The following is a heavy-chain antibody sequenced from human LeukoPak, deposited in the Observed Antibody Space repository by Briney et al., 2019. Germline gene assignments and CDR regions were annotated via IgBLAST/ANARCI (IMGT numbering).Heavy chain of an antibody. CDR3: AALTLYDFWGYFDY. D-gene: IGHD3-3*01. V-gene: IGHV1-24*01. J-gene: IGHJ4*02. CDR2: FDPEDGET. CDR1: GYTLTELS. Sequence: ASVKVSCKVSGYTLTELSMHWVRQAPGKGLEWMGGFDPEDGETIYAQMFQGRVTMTEDTSTDTAYMELSSLRSEDTAVYYCAALTLYDFWGYFDYWGQGTLVTVSS.